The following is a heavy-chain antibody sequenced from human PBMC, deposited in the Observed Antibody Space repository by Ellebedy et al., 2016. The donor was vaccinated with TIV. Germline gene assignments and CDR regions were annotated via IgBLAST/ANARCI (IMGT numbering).Heavy chain of an antibody. J-gene: IGHJ4*02. D-gene: IGHD3-22*01. CDR1: GGPISSRTYY. Sequence: SETLSLTXTVSGGPISSRTYYWGWIRQPPGKGLEWIGSIYYSGSTYYNPSLKTRVTISIDTSSNQFSLKLSSVTAADTAVYYCARDNYSSTRGYYYFPPYAFDSWGQGTLVTVSS. V-gene: IGHV4-39*07. CDR2: IYYSGST. CDR3: ARDNYSSTRGYYYFPPYAFDS.